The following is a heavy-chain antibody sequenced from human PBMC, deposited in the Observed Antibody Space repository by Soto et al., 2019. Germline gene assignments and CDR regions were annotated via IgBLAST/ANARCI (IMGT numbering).Heavy chain of an antibody. J-gene: IGHJ4*02. D-gene: IGHD2-8*02. V-gene: IGHV4-34*01. CDR2: INHSGST. CDR3: ARDKITGLFDY. Sequence: WTWIRQPPGTGLEWIGEINHSGSTNYNLSLKSRVTISVDTSKNQFSLKLTSVTAADTAVYYCARDKITGLFDYWGQGILVTVSS.